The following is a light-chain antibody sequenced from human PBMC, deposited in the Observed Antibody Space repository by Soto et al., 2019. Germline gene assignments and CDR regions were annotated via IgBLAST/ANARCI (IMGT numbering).Light chain of an antibody. CDR1: QRLTMW. CDR3: QHWTDYAWT. J-gene: IGKJ1*01. Sequence: DIHRTQSPSTLSPSIGDRVTITCRASQRLTMWLAWYEQKPGKAPNLLIYKTLSLESVVASRFSGSGSGTEVTLTISRLQPDDFATYYCQHWTDYAWTFGQGTKGEV. CDR2: KTL. V-gene: IGKV1-5*03.